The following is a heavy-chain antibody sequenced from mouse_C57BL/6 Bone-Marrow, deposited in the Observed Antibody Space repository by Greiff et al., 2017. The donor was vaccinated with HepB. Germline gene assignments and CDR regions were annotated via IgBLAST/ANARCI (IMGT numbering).Heavy chain of an antibody. CDR2: ISDGGSYT. Sequence: EVKLVESGGGLVKPGGSLKLSCAASGFTFSSYAMSWVRQTPEKRLEWVATISDGGSYTYYPDNVKGRFTISRDNAKNNLYRQMSHLKSEDTAMYYCARGKIYFDYWGQGTTLTVSS. V-gene: IGHV5-4*03. J-gene: IGHJ2*01. CDR1: GFTFSSYA. CDR3: ARGKIYFDY.